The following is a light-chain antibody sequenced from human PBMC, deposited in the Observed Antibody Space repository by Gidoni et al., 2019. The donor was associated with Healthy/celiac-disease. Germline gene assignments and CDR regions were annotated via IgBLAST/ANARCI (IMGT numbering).Light chain of an antibody. CDR2: LGS. J-gene: IGKJ4*01. CDR1: QSLLHSNGYNY. CDR3: MQALQTPLT. Sequence: DMVMTHSPLSLPVTPGEPASISCRSSQSLLHSNGYNYLDWYLQKPGQSPQLLIYLGSNRASGVPDRFSGSGSGTDFTLKISRVEAEDVGVYYCMQALQTPLTFGEGTKVEIK. V-gene: IGKV2-28*01.